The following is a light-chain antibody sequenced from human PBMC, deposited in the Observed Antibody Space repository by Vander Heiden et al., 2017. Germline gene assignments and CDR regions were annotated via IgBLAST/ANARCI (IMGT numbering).Light chain of an antibody. CDR2: EVS. J-gene: IGLJ2*01. CDR1: SSDVGGYNY. Sequence: QSALTHPASVSGSPGPSITISCTGTSSDVGGYNYVSWYQQHPGKAPKLMIYEVSNRPSGVSNRFSGSKSGNTASLTISGLQAEDEADYYCSSYTSSISVVFGGGTKLTVL. CDR3: SSYTSSISVV. V-gene: IGLV2-14*01.